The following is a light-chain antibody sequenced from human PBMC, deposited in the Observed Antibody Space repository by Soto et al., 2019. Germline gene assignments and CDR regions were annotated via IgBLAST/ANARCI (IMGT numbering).Light chain of an antibody. Sequence: EIQMTQSASSLSASVGDRVTITCQTSQDINDRLNWYQQKPGKAPKILISDASSLETGVPSRFSGDGSGTDFTLTINNLQPEDFATYHCQQFDSLPYTFGQGTSLEI. CDR3: QQFDSLPYT. J-gene: IGKJ2*01. CDR1: QDINDR. V-gene: IGKV1-33*01. CDR2: DAS.